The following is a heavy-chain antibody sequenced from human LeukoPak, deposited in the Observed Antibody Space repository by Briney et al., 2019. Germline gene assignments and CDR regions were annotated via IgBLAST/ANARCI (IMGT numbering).Heavy chain of an antibody. D-gene: IGHD6-25*01. CDR2: IIPMFGTA. Sequence: ASVKVSCKASGGTVSNYAISWVRQAPGQGLEWLGGIIPMFGTAKYAQKFQGRVTITTDESTTTAYMELISLRFEDTAVYYCLRRQALRGRHRAFDPWGQGTLVTVTS. J-gene: IGHJ5*02. CDR3: LRRQALRGRHRAFDP. V-gene: IGHV1-69*05. CDR1: GGTVSNYA.